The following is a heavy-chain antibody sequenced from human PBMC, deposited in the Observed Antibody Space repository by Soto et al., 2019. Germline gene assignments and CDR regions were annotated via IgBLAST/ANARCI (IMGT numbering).Heavy chain of an antibody. CDR2: ISGSGATT. V-gene: IGHV3-23*01. CDR1: GFTFSNYA. Sequence: EVQLLESGGGLVQPGGSLRLSCAASGFTFSNYAMIWVRQAPGKGLEWVSSISGSGATTYYADSVKGRFTISRDNSKNPLYMQLTGLRAGDRGLYLAGKDSLYFYVSGLSKVLTYWGQAPLFTV. D-gene: IGHD3-10*01. CDR3: GKDSLYFYVSGLSKVLTY. J-gene: IGHJ4*02.